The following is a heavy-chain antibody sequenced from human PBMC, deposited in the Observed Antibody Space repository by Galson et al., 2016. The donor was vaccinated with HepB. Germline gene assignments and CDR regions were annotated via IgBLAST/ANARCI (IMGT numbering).Heavy chain of an antibody. CDR2: MSDSDDI. CDR3: ARERGGYCTSTNCERGQLLY. D-gene: IGHD2-2*03. Sequence: SLRLSCAASGFTFSSYAMAWVRQAPGKGLEWVSGMSDSDDIYYSPTVKGRFTISRDNSKNTVFLQMNRLKTEDTAVYYCARERGGYCTSTNCERGQLLYWGQGTPVTVSS. J-gene: IGHJ4*02. V-gene: IGHV3-23*01. CDR1: GFTFSSYA.